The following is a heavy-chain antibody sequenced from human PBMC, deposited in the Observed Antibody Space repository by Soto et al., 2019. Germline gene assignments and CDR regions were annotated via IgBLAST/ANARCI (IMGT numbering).Heavy chain of an antibody. J-gene: IGHJ3*02. Sequence: GSLRLSCAASGFTFSSYAMHWVRQAPGKGLEWVAVISYDGSNKYYADSVKGRFTISRDNSKNTLYLQMNSLRAEDTAVYYCARDAALPSGLIVLSRVGALDIWGQAT. D-gene: IGHD2-8*01. CDR3: ARDAALPSGLIVLSRVGALDI. V-gene: IGHV3-30-3*01. CDR1: GFTFSSYA. CDR2: ISYDGSNK.